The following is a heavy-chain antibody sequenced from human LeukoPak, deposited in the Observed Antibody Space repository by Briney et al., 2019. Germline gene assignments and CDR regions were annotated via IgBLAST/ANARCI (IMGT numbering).Heavy chain of an antibody. Sequence: SCKASGYTFTSYYMHWVRQAPGKGLEWVSAISGSGGSTYYADSVKGRFTISRDNSKNTLYLQMNSLRAEDTAVYYCAKDKQYYFDYWGQGTLVTVSS. CDR2: ISGSGGST. CDR1: GYTFTSYY. D-gene: IGHD6-19*01. V-gene: IGHV3-23*01. J-gene: IGHJ4*02. CDR3: AKDKQYYFDY.